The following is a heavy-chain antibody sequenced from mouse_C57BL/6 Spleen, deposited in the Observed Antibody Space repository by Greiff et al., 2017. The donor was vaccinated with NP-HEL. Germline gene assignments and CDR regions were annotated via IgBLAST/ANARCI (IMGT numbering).Heavy chain of an antibody. J-gene: IGHJ2*01. V-gene: IGHV1-4*01. D-gene: IGHD4-1*01. CDR1: GYTFTSYT. CDR2: INPSSGYT. CDR3: ARKLGQNYFDY. Sequence: QVQLQHSGAELARPGASVKMSCKASGYTFTSYTMHWVKQRPGQGLEWIGYINPSSGYTKYNQKFKDKATLTADKSSSTAYMQLSSLTSEDSAVYYCARKLGQNYFDYWGQGTTLTVSS.